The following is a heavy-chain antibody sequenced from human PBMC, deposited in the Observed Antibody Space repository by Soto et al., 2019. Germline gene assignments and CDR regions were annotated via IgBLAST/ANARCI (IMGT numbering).Heavy chain of an antibody. Sequence: SETLSLTCAVSSGSISSGGYSWSWIRQPPGKGLEWIGYIYHSGSTYYNPSLKSRVTISVDRSKNQFSLKLSSVTAADTAVYYCARGAYYYDSSGYQYYFDYWGQGTLVTVSS. CDR3: ARGAYYYDSSGYQYYFDY. CDR2: IYHSGST. CDR1: SGSISSGGYS. V-gene: IGHV4-30-2*01. J-gene: IGHJ4*02. D-gene: IGHD3-22*01.